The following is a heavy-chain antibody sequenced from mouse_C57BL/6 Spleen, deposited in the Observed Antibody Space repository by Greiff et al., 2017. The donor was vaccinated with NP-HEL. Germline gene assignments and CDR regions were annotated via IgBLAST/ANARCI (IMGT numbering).Heavy chain of an antibody. CDR2: IDPETGGT. J-gene: IGHJ3*01. Sequence: QVQLQQSGAELVRPGASVTLSCKASGYTFTDYEMHWVKQTPVHGLEWIGAIDPETGGTAYNQKFKGKAILTADQSSSTAYMELRSLTSEDSAVYYCWAWFACGGKGTLVTVSA. V-gene: IGHV1-15*01. CDR3: WAWFAC. CDR1: GYTFTDYE.